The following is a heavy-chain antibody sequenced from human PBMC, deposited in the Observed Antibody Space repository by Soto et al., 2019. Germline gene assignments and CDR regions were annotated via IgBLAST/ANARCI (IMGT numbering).Heavy chain of an antibody. CDR2: IYYSGST. D-gene: IGHD2-15*01. J-gene: IGHJ4*02. CDR1: GGSISSGDYY. Sequence: TLSLTCTVSGGSISSGDYYWSWIRQPPGKGLEWIGYIYYSGSTYYNPSLKSRVTISVDTSKNQFSLKLSSVTAADTAVYYCASHCSGGSCYSFAYWGQGTLVTVSS. V-gene: IGHV4-30-4*01. CDR3: ASHCSGGSCYSFAY.